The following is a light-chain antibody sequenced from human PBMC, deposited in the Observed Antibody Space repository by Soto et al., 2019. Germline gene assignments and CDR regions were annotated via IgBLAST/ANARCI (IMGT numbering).Light chain of an antibody. CDR2: DSS. CDR3: QQRKHWPPIT. Sequence: EVELTQSPATLSLSPGETATLSCRASQTIDKFLGWYQQRPGQPPRLLIFDSSNRATGVPVRFSGSGSGTVFTLTIGSLEPEDSAVYYCQQRKHWPPITFGQGTRLEIK. CDR1: QTIDKF. J-gene: IGKJ5*01. V-gene: IGKV3-11*01.